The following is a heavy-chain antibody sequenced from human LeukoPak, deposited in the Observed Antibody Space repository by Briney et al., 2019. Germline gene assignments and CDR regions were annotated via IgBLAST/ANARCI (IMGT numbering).Heavy chain of an antibody. J-gene: IGHJ5*02. Sequence: PGGSLRLSCATSGFTFSNAWMNWVRQAPGKGLEWVGRIRSNSDGGTIDYAASVKGRFTLSRDDSKTTLYLQMNSLQTVDTAVYYCATDFYDSTWGQGTLVTVSS. CDR2: IRSNSDGGTI. V-gene: IGHV3-15*07. CDR3: ATDFYDST. D-gene: IGHD3-22*01. CDR1: GFTFSNAW.